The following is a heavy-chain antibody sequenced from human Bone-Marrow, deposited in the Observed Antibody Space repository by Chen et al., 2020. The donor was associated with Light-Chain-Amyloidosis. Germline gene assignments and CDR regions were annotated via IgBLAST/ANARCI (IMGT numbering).Heavy chain of an antibody. D-gene: IGHD5-12*01. CDR1: GYTFPNYW. CDR2: IYPDDSDA. V-gene: IGHV5-51*01. CDR3: ARRRDGYNFDY. J-gene: IGHJ4*02. Sequence: EVQLEQSGPEVKKPGESLKISCKGSGYTFPNYWIGWVRQMPGKGLEWRGVIYPDDSDARYSPSFEGQVTISADKSITTAYLQWMSLKASYTAMYYCARRRDGYNFDYWGQGTLVTVSS.